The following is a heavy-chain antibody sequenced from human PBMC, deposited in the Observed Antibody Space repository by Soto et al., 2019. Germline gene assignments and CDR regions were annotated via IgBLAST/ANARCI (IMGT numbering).Heavy chain of an antibody. Sequence: ASVKVSCKASGYTFTGYAIHWVRQAPGQRHEWMGWINGGNGDTKYSQKFQGRVTTTRDTSASTAYMELTSLGSEDTAVYHCARGYCSSTSCQYYFDFWGQGTLVTVSS. CDR2: INGGNGDT. D-gene: IGHD2-2*01. J-gene: IGHJ4*02. CDR1: GYTFTGYA. V-gene: IGHV1-3*01. CDR3: ARGYCSSTSCQYYFDF.